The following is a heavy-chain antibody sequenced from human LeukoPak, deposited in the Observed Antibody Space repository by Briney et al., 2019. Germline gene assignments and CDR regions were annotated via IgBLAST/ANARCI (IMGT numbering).Heavy chain of an antibody. D-gene: IGHD6-6*01. CDR1: GFTFSSYS. J-gene: IGHJ4*02. CDR2: IRSKAYGGTT. Sequence: PGGSLRLSCAASGFTFSSYSMNWVRQAPGKGLEWVGFIRSKAYGGTTEYAASVKGRFTISRDDSKSIAYLQMNSLKTEDTAVYYCTRGSRPGLAALDYWGQGTLVTVSS. V-gene: IGHV3-49*04. CDR3: TRGSRPGLAALDY.